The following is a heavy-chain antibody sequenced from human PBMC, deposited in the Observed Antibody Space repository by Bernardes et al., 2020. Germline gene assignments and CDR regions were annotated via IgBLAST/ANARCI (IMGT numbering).Heavy chain of an antibody. D-gene: IGHD3-10*01. V-gene: IGHV3-48*02. CDR2: IRGSRSPI. Sequence: GGSLRLSCAASGFPFSIYSMNWVRQAPGKGLEWVSNIRGSRSPISQADSVKGRFTISRDNAKNSLYLQMNSLRDEDTAVYSCAREAYYGSGIRYYYGMDVWGQGTTVTVSS. CDR3: AREAYYGSGIRYYYGMDV. J-gene: IGHJ6*02. CDR1: GFPFSIYS.